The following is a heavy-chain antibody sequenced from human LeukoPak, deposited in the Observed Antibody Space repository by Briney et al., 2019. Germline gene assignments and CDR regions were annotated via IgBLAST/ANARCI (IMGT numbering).Heavy chain of an antibody. J-gene: IGHJ5*02. Sequence: SETLSLTCAVYGGSFSGYYWSWIRQPPGEGLEWIGEINHSGSTNYNPSLKSRVTISVDTSKNQFSLKLSSVTAADPAVYYCARGDFWSGYDNWIDPLGQGALVTVSS. CDR2: INHSGST. CDR3: ARGDFWSGYDNWIDP. D-gene: IGHD3-3*01. CDR1: GGSFSGYY. V-gene: IGHV4-34*01.